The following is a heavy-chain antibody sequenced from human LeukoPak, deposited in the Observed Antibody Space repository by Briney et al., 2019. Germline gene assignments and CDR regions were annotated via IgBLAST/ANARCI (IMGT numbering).Heavy chain of an antibody. J-gene: IGHJ6*03. Sequence: GGSLRLSCAASGFTFSSYSMNWVRQAPGKGLEWVSYISSSSSTIYYADSVKGRFTISRDNAKNSLYLQMNSLRAEDTAVYYCARARYYYGSGSWDYYYYMDVWGKGTTVTVSS. D-gene: IGHD3-10*01. CDR2: ISSSSSTI. V-gene: IGHV3-48*01. CDR3: ARARYYYGSGSWDYYYYMDV. CDR1: GFTFSSYS.